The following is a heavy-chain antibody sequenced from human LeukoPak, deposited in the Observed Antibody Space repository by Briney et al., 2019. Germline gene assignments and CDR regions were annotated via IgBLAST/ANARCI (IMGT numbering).Heavy chain of an antibody. CDR2: IIPIFGIA. CDR1: GGTFSSYA. Sequence: ASVKVSCKASGGTFSSYAISWVRQAPGQGLEWMGRIIPIFGIANYAQKFQGRVTITADKSTSTAYMELSSLRSEDTAVYYCARVGYYDSRGFEFDYWGQGTLVAVSS. CDR3: ARVGYYDSRGFEFDY. V-gene: IGHV1-69*04. D-gene: IGHD3-22*01. J-gene: IGHJ4*02.